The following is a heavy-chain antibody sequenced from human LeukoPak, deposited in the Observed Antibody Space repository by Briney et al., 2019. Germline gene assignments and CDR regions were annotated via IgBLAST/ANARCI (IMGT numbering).Heavy chain of an antibody. V-gene: IGHV3-21*01. D-gene: IGHD2-2*01. CDR3: ARDLVVVPAAVNWFDP. Sequence: GGSLRLSCAASGFTFSSYSMNWVRQAPGKGLEWVSSISSSSSYIYYADSVKGRFTISRDNAKNSLYLQMNSLRAEDTAVYYCARDLVVVPAAVNWFDPWGQGTLVTVSS. CDR2: ISSSSSYI. CDR1: GFTFSSYS. J-gene: IGHJ5*02.